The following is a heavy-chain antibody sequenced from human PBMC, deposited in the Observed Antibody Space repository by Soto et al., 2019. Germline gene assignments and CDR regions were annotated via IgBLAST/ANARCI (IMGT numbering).Heavy chain of an antibody. CDR2: IYYSGST. D-gene: IGHD1-26*01. CDR3: ARHPVGVGGLDF. J-gene: IGHJ6*02. CDR1: GGSIKTFS. Sequence: PSETLSLTCTVSGGSIKTFSWSWFRQPPGKGLEWIGYIYYSGSTNYHPSLKSRVSISVDTSKNLFSLKLSSVTAADTAVYYCARHPVGVGGLDFWGQGTSVTVSS. V-gene: IGHV4-59*08.